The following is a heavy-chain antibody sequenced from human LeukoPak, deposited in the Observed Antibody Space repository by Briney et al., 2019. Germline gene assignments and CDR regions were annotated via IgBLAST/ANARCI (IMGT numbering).Heavy chain of an antibody. Sequence: GGSLRLSCAASGFTFRTDCMSWVRQAPGKGLEWVSGIKHDGGETYYVDSVKGRFTISTDNSKNSLYLQMNSLRAEDTAVYYCAREWNWGQGSLVTVSS. V-gene: IGHV3-7*01. CDR3: AREWN. CDR1: GFTFRTDC. CDR2: IKHDGGET. J-gene: IGHJ4*02.